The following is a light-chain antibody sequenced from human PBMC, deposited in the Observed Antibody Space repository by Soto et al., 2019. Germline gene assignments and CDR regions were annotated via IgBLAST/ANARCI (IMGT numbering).Light chain of an antibody. CDR3: SSYTSSSTLVV. CDR2: DVS. Sequence: QSALTQPASVSGSPGQSITISSTGTSSDVGGYNYVSWYQQHPGKAPKVMIYDVSNRPSGVSNRFSGSKSGNTASLTISGLQAEDEADYYCSSYTSSSTLVVFGGGTKLTVL. CDR1: SSDVGGYNY. V-gene: IGLV2-14*01. J-gene: IGLJ2*01.